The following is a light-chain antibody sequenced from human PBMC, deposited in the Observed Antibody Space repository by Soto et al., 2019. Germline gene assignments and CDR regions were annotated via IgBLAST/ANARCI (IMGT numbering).Light chain of an antibody. V-gene: IGLV8-61*01. J-gene: IGLJ3*02. CDR3: VLYMGSGISV. CDR1: SGSVSTSYY. Sequence: QTVVTQEPSFSVSPGGTVTLTCGLSSGSVSTSYYPSWYQQTPGQAPRTLIYSTNIRSSGVPDRFSASILGNKAALTITGAQADDESDYYCVLYMGSGISVFGGGTKVTVL. CDR2: STN.